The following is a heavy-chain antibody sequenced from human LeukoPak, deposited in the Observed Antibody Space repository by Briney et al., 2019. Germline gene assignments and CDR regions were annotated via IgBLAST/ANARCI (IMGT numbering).Heavy chain of an antibody. CDR1: GFTFSSYS. V-gene: IGHV3-48*02. CDR2: ISSSSSTI. CDR3: ARDGMVRGVIIWDAFDI. J-gene: IGHJ3*02. D-gene: IGHD3-10*01. Sequence: TGGSLRLSCAASGFTFSSYSMNCVRQAPGKGLEWVSYISSSSSTIYYADSVKGRFTISRDNAKNSLYLQMNSLRDEDTAVYYCARDGMVRGVIIWDAFDIWGQGTMVTVSS.